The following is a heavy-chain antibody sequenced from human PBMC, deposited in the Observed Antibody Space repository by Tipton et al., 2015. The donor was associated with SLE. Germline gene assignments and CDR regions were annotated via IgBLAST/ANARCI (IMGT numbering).Heavy chain of an antibody. D-gene: IGHD3-10*01. CDR2: IYYSGST. V-gene: IGHV4-34*01. CDR3: ARDETMVRGVDP. J-gene: IGHJ5*02. CDR1: GGSFSGYY. Sequence: TLSLTCAVYGGSFSGYYWSWIRQPPGKGLEWIGSIYYSGSTYYNPSLKSRVTISVDTSKNQFSLKLSSVTAADTAVYYCARDETMVRGVDPWGQGTLVTVSS.